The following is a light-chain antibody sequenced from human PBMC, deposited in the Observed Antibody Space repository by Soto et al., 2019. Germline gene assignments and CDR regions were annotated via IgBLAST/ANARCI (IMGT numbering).Light chain of an antibody. CDR3: GSYAGSNTDWV. V-gene: IGLV2-8*01. CDR1: TSDIGGYNY. Sequence: QSVLTQPPSASGSPGQSVTISCTGTTSDIGGYNYVSWYQQHPGKAPKLMIYEVTQRPSGVPDRFSGSKSGNTASLTVSGLQAEAEDDDYCGSYAGSNTDWVFGGGTKVTVL. J-gene: IGLJ3*02. CDR2: EVT.